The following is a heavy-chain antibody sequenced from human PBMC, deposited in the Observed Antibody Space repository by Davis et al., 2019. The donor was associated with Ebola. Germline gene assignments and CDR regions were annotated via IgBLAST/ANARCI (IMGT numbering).Heavy chain of an antibody. Sequence: SETLSLTCAVYGGSFSGYYWSWIRQPPGKGLEWNGEINHSGSTNYNPSLKSRVTISVDTSKNQFSLKLSSVTAADTAVYYCARGLYPWELDYWGQGTLVTVSS. CDR1: GGSFSGYY. D-gene: IGHD1-1*01. V-gene: IGHV4-34*01. J-gene: IGHJ4*02. CDR3: ARGLYPWELDY. CDR2: INHSGST.